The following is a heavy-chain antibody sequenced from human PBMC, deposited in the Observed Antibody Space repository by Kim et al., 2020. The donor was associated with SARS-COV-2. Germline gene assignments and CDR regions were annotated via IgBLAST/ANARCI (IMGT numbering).Heavy chain of an antibody. V-gene: IGHV3-53*01. CDR2: IYSGGST. CDR1: GFTVSSNY. J-gene: IGHJ6*02. Sequence: GGSLRLSCAASGFTVSSNYMSWVRQAPGKGLEWVSVIYSGGSTYYADSVKGRFTISRDNSKNTLYLQMNSLRAEDTAVYYCASSYSSSWYWASYGMDVWGQGTTVTVSS. D-gene: IGHD6-13*01. CDR3: ASSYSSSWYWASYGMDV.